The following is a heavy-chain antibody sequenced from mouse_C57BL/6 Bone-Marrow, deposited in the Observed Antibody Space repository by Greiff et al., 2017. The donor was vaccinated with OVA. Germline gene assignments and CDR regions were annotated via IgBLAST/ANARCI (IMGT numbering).Heavy chain of an antibody. CDR1: GYTFTSYW. V-gene: IGHV1-64*01. CDR2: IHPNSGST. Sequence: VQLQQPGAELVKPGASVKLSCKASGYTFTSYWMHWVKQRPGQGLEWIGMIHPNSGSTNYNEKFKSKATLTVDKSSSTAYMQLSSLTSEDSAVYYCARDTTVVAWWYFDVWGTGTTVTVSS. D-gene: IGHD1-1*01. CDR3: ARDTTVVAWWYFDV. J-gene: IGHJ1*03.